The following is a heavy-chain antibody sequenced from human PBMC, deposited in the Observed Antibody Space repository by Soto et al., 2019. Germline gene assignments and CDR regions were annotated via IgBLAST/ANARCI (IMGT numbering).Heavy chain of an antibody. CDR1: GFTFTSSA. J-gene: IGHJ6*02. CDR3: AADYYGSGSHSNYYYGMDV. V-gene: IGHV1-58*02. Sequence: QMQLVQSGPEVKKPGTSVKVSCKASGFTFTSSAMQWVRQARGQRLEWIGWIVVGSGNTNYAQKFQERVTITRDMXXSXAXTELRSLTSDDTAVYYCAADYYGSGSHSNYYYGMDVWGQGTTVTVSS. D-gene: IGHD3-10*01. CDR2: IVVGSGNT.